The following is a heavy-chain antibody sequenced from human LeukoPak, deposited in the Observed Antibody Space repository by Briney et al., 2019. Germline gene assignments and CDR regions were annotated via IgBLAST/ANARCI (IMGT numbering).Heavy chain of an antibody. CDR1: GFTFSSYW. CDR2: IKQDGSEK. CDR3: ARDRDTYYFDY. Sequence: GSLXLSCAASGFTFSSYWMSWVRQAPGKGLEWVANIKQDGSEKYYVDSVKGRFTISRDNAKNSLYLQMNSLRAEDTAVYYCARDRDTYYFDYWGQGTLVTVSS. J-gene: IGHJ4*02. V-gene: IGHV3-7*03.